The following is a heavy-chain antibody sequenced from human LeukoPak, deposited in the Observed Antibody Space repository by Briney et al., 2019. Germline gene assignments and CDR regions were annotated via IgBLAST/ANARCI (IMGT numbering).Heavy chain of an antibody. CDR2: MNPNSGNT. V-gene: IGHV1-8*01. D-gene: IGHD3-22*01. Sequence: ASVKVSCKASGYTFTSYDINWVRQATGQGLEWMGWMNPNSGNTVYAQKFQGRVTMTRDTSISTAYMELSRLRSDDTAVYYCASKGVDSSGYYLYPGAFDIWGQGTMVTVSS. CDR1: GYTFTSYD. CDR3: ASKGVDSSGYYLYPGAFDI. J-gene: IGHJ3*02.